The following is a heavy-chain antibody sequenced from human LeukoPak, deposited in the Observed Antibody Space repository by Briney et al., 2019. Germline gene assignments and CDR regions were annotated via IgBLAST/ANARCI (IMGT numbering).Heavy chain of an antibody. CDR2: INSDGSST. CDR1: GFTFSSYW. CDR3: ARGLREHMIVVAQNFDY. Sequence: GGSLRLSCAASGFTFSSYWMHWVRQAPGKGLVWVSRINSDGSSTSYADSVKGRFTISRDNAKNTLYLQMNSLRAEDTAVYYCARGLREHMIVVAQNFDYWGQGTLVTVSS. J-gene: IGHJ4*02. D-gene: IGHD3-22*01. V-gene: IGHV3-74*01.